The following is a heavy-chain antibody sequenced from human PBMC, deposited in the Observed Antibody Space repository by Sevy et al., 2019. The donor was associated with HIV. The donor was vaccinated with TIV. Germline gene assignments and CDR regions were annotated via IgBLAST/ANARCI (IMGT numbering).Heavy chain of an antibody. CDR2: ISGSGGST. CDR1: GFDFSSYA. J-gene: IGHJ4*02. V-gene: IGHV3-23*01. D-gene: IGHD3-22*01. Sequence: GGSLRLSCAASGFDFSSYAMSWVRQAPGKGLEWVSAISGSGGSTYYGDSVKGRFTISRDNSKNTLYLQMNSLRAEDTAVYYCAQHTPRYYYDSSGYLYWGQGTLVTVSS. CDR3: AQHTPRYYYDSSGYLY.